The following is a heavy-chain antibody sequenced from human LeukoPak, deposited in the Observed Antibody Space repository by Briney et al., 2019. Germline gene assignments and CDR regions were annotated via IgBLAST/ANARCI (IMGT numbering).Heavy chain of an antibody. J-gene: IGHJ6*02. CDR3: ARIHRYGPAGYYGMDV. Sequence: ESGPTLVNPTQTLTLTCSFSGFSLRTSGMCVSWIRQPPGKALEWLARIDWDDDKSYSTSLRARLTISKDTSKNQVVLTMTNMDPVDTATYYCARIHRYGPAGYYGMDVWGQGTTVTVSS. CDR1: GFSLRTSGMC. V-gene: IGHV2-70*11. CDR2: IDWDDDK. D-gene: IGHD5-18*01.